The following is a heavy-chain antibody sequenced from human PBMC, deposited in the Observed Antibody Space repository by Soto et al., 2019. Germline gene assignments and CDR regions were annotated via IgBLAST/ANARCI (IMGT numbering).Heavy chain of an antibody. CDR3: AKDLCRCPHYASDS. J-gene: IGHJ5*01. CDR2: ISTNGDTA. D-gene: IGHD4-17*01. Sequence: VGALRVACCAAGVTFCNYGMNWVSQAPGKGLEWVSGISTNGDTANYADSVKGRFTISRDNSKNALYMQMNGLRPEATAVYYCAKDLCRCPHYASDSWGQGTLVTVS. V-gene: IGHV3-23*01. CDR1: GVTFCNYG.